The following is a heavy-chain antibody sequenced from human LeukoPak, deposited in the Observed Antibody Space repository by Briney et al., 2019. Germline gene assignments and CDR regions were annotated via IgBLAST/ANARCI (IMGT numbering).Heavy chain of an antibody. J-gene: IGHJ4*02. V-gene: IGHV4-59*03. CDR2: IYYRGTT. CDR1: GGSINDYY. CDR3: AGVFSGRRPFEL. Sequence: SETLSLTCTVSGGSINDYYWNWLRQPPGKGLEWISFIYYRGTTNNNPSLKSRVTTSIDTSKKQFSLNLSSVTAADTAIYYCAGVFSGRRPFELWGQGILVTVSS. D-gene: IGHD3-10*01.